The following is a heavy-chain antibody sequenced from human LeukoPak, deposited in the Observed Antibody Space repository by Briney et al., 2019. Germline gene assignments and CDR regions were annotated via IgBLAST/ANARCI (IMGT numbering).Heavy chain of an antibody. CDR3: ARTLNFDWSYFDF. D-gene: IGHD3-9*01. CDR2: ISSNGGST. J-gene: IGHJ4*02. CDR1: GFTFSSYA. V-gene: IGHV3-64*01. Sequence: GGSLRLSCAASGFTFSSYAMHWVRQAPGKGLEYVSAISSNGGSTYYANSVKGRFTISRDNSKNTLYLQMGSLRAEDKAVYYCARTLNFDWSYFDFWGQGTLVTVSS.